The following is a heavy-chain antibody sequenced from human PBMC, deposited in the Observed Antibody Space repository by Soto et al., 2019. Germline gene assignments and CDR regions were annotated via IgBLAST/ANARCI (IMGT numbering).Heavy chain of an antibody. Sequence: GGSLRLSCAASGFTFSSYSMNWVRQAPGKGLEWVSAISGSGGSTYYADSVKGRFTISRDNSKNTLYLQMNSLRAEDTAVYYCAKDLGDYVWGSYRVLFDYWGQGTLVTVSS. J-gene: IGHJ4*02. CDR2: ISGSGGST. D-gene: IGHD3-16*02. CDR3: AKDLGDYVWGSYRVLFDY. CDR1: GFTFSSYS. V-gene: IGHV3-23*01.